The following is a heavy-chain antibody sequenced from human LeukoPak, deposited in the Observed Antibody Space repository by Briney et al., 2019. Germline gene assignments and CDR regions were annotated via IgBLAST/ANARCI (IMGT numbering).Heavy chain of an antibody. V-gene: IGHV3-30*19. CDR1: GFTFSSYG. J-gene: IGHJ4*02. CDR3: ARGRGSYRAIDY. D-gene: IGHD1-26*01. CDR2: IWYDGSNK. Sequence: GGSLRLSCAASGFTFSSYGMHWVRQAPGEGLEWVAVIWYDGSNKYYADSVKGRFTISRDNSKNTLYLQMNSLRAEDTAVYYCARGRGSYRAIDYWGQGTLVTVSS.